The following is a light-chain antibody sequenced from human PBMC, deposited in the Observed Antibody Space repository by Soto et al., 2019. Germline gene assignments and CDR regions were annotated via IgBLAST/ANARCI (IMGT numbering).Light chain of an antibody. CDR1: SSDVGGYTF. J-gene: IGLJ1*01. V-gene: IGLV2-14*01. Sequence: QSALTQPASVSASPGQSIAISCTGTSSDVGGYTFVSWYQQHPGKAPKLMIYDVSNRPSGISNRFSGSKSGNTASLTISVLQAEDEADYYCSSFTSRNTYVFGTGTKVTVL. CDR2: DVS. CDR3: SSFTSRNTYV.